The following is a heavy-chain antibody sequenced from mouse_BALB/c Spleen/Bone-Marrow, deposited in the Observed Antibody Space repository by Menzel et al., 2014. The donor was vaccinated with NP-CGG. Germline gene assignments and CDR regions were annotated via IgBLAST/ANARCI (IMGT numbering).Heavy chain of an antibody. D-gene: IGHD1-1*02. Sequence: EVKVVESGGGLVQPGGSLKLSCAASGFTFSSYTMSWVRQTPEKRLEWVAYISNGGGSTYYPDTVKGRFTISRDNAKNTLYLQMSSLKSEDTAMYYCARGGNPFAYWGQGTLVTVSA. CDR1: GFTFSSYT. CDR2: ISNGGGST. V-gene: IGHV5-12-2*01. J-gene: IGHJ3*01. CDR3: ARGGNPFAY.